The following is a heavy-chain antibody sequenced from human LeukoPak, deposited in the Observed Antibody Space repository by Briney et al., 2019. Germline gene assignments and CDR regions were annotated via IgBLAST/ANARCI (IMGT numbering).Heavy chain of an antibody. J-gene: IGHJ5*02. D-gene: IGHD3-22*01. CDR2: IYYGGST. CDR3: ARGGAGSEISMIVVVISHNWFDP. V-gene: IGHV4-39*01. CDR1: GGSFSSGSYS. Sequence: SETLTLTCTVSGGSFSSGSYSWGWISQPPGKGLEWIGSIYYGGSTYYNPSLKSRVTISVDTSKNQFSLKLSSVTAADTAVYYCARGGAGSEISMIVVVISHNWFDPWGQGTLVTVSS.